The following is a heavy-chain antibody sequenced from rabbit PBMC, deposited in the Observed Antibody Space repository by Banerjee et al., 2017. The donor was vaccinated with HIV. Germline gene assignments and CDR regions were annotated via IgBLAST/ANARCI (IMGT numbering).Heavy chain of an antibody. J-gene: IGHJ4*01. Sequence: QSLEESGGDLVKPGASLTLTCTASGFSFSSSYWICWVRQAPGKGLEWIACIATGSSGSTYDASRAKGRCTISKTSSTTVTLQRTRQTAADTATFCCARSHYAGSSYWVFDLWGPGTLVTVS. CDR2: IATGSSGST. CDR3: ARSHYAGSSYWVFDL. CDR1: GFSFSSSYW. D-gene: IGHD8-1*01. V-gene: IGHV1S40*01.